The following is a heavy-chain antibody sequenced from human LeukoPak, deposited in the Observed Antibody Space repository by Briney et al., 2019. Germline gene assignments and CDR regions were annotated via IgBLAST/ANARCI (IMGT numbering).Heavy chain of an antibody. CDR3: AREGGNYDNSGYYGPNEH. Sequence: GGSLRLSCAASGFTLSTYTMNWVRQAPGKGLEWVSFISSSSSYIYYADSVKGRFTISRDNAKNSLYLQMNSLRAEDTAVYYCAREGGNYDNSGYYGPNEHWGQGTLVTVSS. D-gene: IGHD3-22*01. CDR2: ISSSSSYI. V-gene: IGHV3-21*04. J-gene: IGHJ1*01. CDR1: GFTLSTYT.